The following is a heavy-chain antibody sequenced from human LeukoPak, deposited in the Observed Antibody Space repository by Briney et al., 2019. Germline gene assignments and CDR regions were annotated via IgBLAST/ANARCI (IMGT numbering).Heavy chain of an antibody. Sequence: GGSLRLSCAGSGFSFSSYGMHWVRQAPGKGLEWLAFIRSDGSNKYYADSVKGRFTISRDNSKNTLYLQMNSLRAEDTAVYCCARILDSAWGELGYWGQGTLVTVSS. CDR3: ARILDSAWGELGY. CDR2: IRSDGSNK. V-gene: IGHV3-30*02. J-gene: IGHJ4*02. D-gene: IGHD6-19*01. CDR1: GFSFSSYG.